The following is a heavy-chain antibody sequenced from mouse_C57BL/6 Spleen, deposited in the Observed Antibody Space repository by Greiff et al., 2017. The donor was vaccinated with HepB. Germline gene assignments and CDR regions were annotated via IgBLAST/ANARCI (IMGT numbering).Heavy chain of an antibody. V-gene: IGHV1-53*01. CDR1: GYTFTSYW. CDR2: INPSNGGT. Sequence: QPEQPGTELVKHGASVKLSCKASGYTFTSYWMHWVKQRPGQGLEWMGNINPSNGGTNYNEKFKSKATLTVDKSSSTAHMQLSSLTSEDSAVYYCAREYYYGSSYYAMDYWGQGTSVTVSS. CDR3: AREYYYGSSYYAMDY. D-gene: IGHD1-1*01. J-gene: IGHJ4*01.